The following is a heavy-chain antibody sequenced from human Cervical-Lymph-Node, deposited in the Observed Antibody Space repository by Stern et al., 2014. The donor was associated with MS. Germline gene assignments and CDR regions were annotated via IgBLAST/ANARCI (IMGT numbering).Heavy chain of an antibody. Sequence: VQVVQSGAEVKKPGASVKVSCKASGYNFTSYGISWVRQDPGQGLEWMGWISASNVNTNYAQKLQGTVTMTTDTSTSTAYMELRSLGSDDTAVYYCARGLLGSENAFHIWGQGTMVTVSS. CDR3: ARGLLGSENAFHI. V-gene: IGHV1-18*01. CDR1: GYNFTSYG. J-gene: IGHJ3*02. D-gene: IGHD2-15*01. CDR2: ISASNVNT.